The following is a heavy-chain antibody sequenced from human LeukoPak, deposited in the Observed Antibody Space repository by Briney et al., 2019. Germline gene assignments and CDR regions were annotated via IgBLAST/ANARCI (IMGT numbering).Heavy chain of an antibody. V-gene: IGHV4-38-2*01. CDR3: ARVLHSGYGTYYFDY. CDR2: IYHSGST. CDR1: GYSISSGYY. Sequence: SETLSLTCAVSGYSISSGYYWGWIRQPPGKGLGWIGSIYHSGSTYYNPSLKSRVTISVDTSKNQFSLKLSSVTAADTAVYYCARVLHSGYGTYYFDYWGQGTLVTVSS. D-gene: IGHD5-12*01. J-gene: IGHJ4*02.